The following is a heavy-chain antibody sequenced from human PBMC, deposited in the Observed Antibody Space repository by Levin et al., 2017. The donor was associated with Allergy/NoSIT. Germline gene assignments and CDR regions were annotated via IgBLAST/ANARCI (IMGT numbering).Heavy chain of an antibody. Sequence: QSGGSLRLSCSASGFAFNTFAMNWVRQAPGQGLEWVSSVSDGGDYTFYTDSVKGRFTISRDNSKNTVYLQMNSLRAEDTALYFCAKDDGAAYYSFDCWGQGTLVTVSA. CDR2: VSDGGDYT. V-gene: IGHV3-23*01. CDR1: GFAFNTFA. D-gene: IGHD1-26*01. J-gene: IGHJ4*02. CDR3: AKDDGAAYYSFDC.